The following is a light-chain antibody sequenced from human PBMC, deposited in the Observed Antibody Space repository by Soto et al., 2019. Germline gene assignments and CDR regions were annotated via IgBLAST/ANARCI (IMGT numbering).Light chain of an antibody. V-gene: IGKV1-5*03. CDR3: KQYNSYSQT. Sequence: SQMTQSPSTLSAAVGGRVTITCRASQGIVSWLAWYQQKPGKAPKLLIYKASSLASGVPSRFSGSGSGTEFTLTISSLQPDDFATYYCKQYNSYSQTFGQRTKVDI. CDR1: QGIVSW. J-gene: IGKJ1*01. CDR2: KAS.